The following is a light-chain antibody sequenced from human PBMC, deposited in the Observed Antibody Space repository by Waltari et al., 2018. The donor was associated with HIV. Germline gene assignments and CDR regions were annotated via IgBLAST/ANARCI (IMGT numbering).Light chain of an antibody. Sequence: QSALTQPASVSGSPGQSITISCTGTSSDIGDYNYVSWYQQYPGKAPKLMIYEVKNRPSGVSNRFSGSKSGNTASLTISGLQAEDEADYYCSSYTSSATGVFGGGTKLTVL. CDR3: SSYTSSATGV. CDR1: SSDIGDYNY. J-gene: IGLJ2*01. CDR2: EVK. V-gene: IGLV2-14*01.